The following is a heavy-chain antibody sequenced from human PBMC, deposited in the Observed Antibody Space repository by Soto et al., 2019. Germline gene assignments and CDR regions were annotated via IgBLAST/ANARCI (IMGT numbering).Heavy chain of an antibody. J-gene: IGHJ4*02. CDR1: GFTFSSYG. D-gene: IGHD3-3*01. V-gene: IGHV3-33*01. CDR3: ARGSPDYDFWSGYSSYYFDY. Sequence: QVQLVESGGGVVQPGRSLRLSCAASGFTFSSYGMHWVRQAPGKGLEWVAVIWYDGSNKYYADSVKGRFTISRDNSKNTLYLQMNSLRAEDTAVYYCARGSPDYDFWSGYSSYYFDYWGQGTLVTVSS. CDR2: IWYDGSNK.